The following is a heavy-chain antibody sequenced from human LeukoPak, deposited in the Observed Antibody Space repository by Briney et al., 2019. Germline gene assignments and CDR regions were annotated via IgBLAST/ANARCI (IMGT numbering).Heavy chain of an antibody. J-gene: IGHJ4*02. CDR1: GFTFSSYD. CDR3: ARGRGSYDYVWGSHRPEIDY. V-gene: IGHV3-13*01. Sequence: GGSLRLSCAASGFTFSSYDMHWVRQATGKGLEWVSAIGTAGDTYYPGSVKGRFTISRENAKNSLYLQMNSLRAEDTAVYYCARGRGSYDYVWGSHRPEIDYWGQGTLVTVSS. CDR2: IGTAGDT. D-gene: IGHD3-16*02.